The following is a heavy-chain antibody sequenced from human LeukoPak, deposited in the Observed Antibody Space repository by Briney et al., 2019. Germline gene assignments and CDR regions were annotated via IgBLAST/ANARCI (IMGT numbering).Heavy chain of an antibody. CDR3: ARGLEVSPAGSGYDLVPGNTPFDY. J-gene: IGHJ4*02. CDR2: INHSGST. Sequence: PSETLSLTCAVYGGSFSGYYWSWIRQPPGKGLEWIGEINHSGSTNYNPSLKSRVTISVDTSKNQFSLKLSSVTAADTAVYYCARGLEVSPAGSGYDLVPGNTPFDYWGQGTLVTVSS. CDR1: GGSFSGYY. V-gene: IGHV4-34*01. D-gene: IGHD5-12*01.